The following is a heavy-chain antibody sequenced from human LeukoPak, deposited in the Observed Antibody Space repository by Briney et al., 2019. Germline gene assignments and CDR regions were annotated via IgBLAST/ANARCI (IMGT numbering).Heavy chain of an antibody. D-gene: IGHD5-18*01. Sequence: PGGSLRLSCTASGFTFGNFGMSWVRQAPGKGPQWVGFIRSKAYGGTTEYAASVKGRFTISRDDSTRIAYLQMNSLKTDDTGVYYCSRERYSYGPFDYWGQGTLVTVSS. CDR1: GFTFGNFG. V-gene: IGHV3-49*04. CDR3: SRERYSYGPFDY. CDR2: IRSKAYGGTT. J-gene: IGHJ4*02.